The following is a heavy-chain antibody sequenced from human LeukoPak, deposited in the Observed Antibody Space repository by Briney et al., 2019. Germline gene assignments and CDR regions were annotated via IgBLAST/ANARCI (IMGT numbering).Heavy chain of an antibody. CDR2: IYYSGST. D-gene: IGHD3-9*01. Sequence: PSETLSLTCTVSGGSISSYYWSWIRQPPGKGLEWIGYIYYSGSTNYNPSLKSRVTISVDTSKNQFSLKLSSVTAADTAVYYCARAGSDYDILTGYYPNYFDYWGQGTLVTVPS. J-gene: IGHJ4*02. CDR3: ARAGSDYDILTGYYPNYFDY. CDR1: GGSISSYY. V-gene: IGHV4-59*01.